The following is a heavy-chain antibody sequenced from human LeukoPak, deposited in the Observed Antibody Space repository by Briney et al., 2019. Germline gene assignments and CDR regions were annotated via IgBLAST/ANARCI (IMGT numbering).Heavy chain of an antibody. CDR3: ARSYSNYGGDYYYYMDV. Sequence: ASVKVSCKASGYTFTSFDINWVRQATGQGHEWMGWMNPNSGNTGYAQKLQGRVTLTRNTAINTAYMELSSLRSEDTAVYYCARSYSNYGGDYYYYMDVWGKGTTVTVSS. V-gene: IGHV1-8*01. CDR1: GYTFTSFD. CDR2: MNPNSGNT. D-gene: IGHD4-11*01. J-gene: IGHJ6*03.